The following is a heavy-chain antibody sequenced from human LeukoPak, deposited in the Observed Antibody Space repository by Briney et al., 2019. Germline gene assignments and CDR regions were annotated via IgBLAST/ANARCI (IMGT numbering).Heavy chain of an antibody. J-gene: IGHJ3*02. CDR3: ACLPYAFDI. Sequence: ASVKVSCKASGYTFTTYYIHWVRQAPGQGLEWMALTNPSGGSTHYAQKFQGRVTVTRDTSTSTVYMELTSLRSEDTAVYYCACLPYAFDIWGQGTMVTVSS. CDR1: GYTFTTYY. V-gene: IGHV1-46*01. CDR2: TNPSGGST.